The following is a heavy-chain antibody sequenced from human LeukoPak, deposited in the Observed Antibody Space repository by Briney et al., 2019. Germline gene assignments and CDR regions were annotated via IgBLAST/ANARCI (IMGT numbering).Heavy chain of an antibody. CDR2: IYYSGST. CDR3: ARGMIGTDFDY. J-gene: IGHJ4*02. Sequence: SETLSLTCTVSGGSISSGGYYWSWIRQHPGKGLGWIGYIYYSGSTYYNPSLKSRVTISVDTSKNQFSLKLSSVTAADTAAYYCARGMIGTDFDYWGQGTLVTVSS. V-gene: IGHV4-31*03. CDR1: GGSISSGGYY. D-gene: IGHD3-22*01.